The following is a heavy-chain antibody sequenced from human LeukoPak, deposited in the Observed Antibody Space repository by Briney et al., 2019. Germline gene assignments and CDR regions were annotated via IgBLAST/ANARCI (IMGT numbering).Heavy chain of an antibody. CDR3: ARDYCSSTSCLFDY. CDR1: GYTFTGYY. CDR2: INPNSGGT. V-gene: IGHV1-2*06. Sequence: GASVKVSCKASGYTFTGYYMHWVRQAPGQGLEWMGRINPNSGGTNYAQNFQGRVTMTRDTSINTAYMELSRLRSDDTAVYYCARDYCSSTSCLFDYWGQGTLITVSS. J-gene: IGHJ4*02. D-gene: IGHD2-2*01.